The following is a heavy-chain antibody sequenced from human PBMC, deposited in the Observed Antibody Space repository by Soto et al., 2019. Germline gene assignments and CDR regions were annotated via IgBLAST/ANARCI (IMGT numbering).Heavy chain of an antibody. CDR1: VFSLTTSGVG. Sequence: ITLKESGPTLVKPTQTLTLTCTFSVFSLTTSGVGVGWIRQPPGKALEWLALIYWDDDKRYSPSLKTRLSITKDTSKNQVVLTMANMDPVDTATYYWAQRRGDTAMVDWGQGTLVTVSS. CDR3: AQRRGDTAMVD. D-gene: IGHD5-18*01. J-gene: IGHJ4*02. V-gene: IGHV2-5*02. CDR2: IYWDDDK.